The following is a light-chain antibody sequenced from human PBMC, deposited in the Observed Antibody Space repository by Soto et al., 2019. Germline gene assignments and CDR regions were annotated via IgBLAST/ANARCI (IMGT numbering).Light chain of an antibody. J-gene: IGKJ4*01. Sequence: EIELTQSPATLSVSPGERATLSCRASQSVSSNLAWYQQKPGQAPRLLIYGASTRATGIPARFSGSGSGTDFTLTISSLQSEDFAVYSCQQYNSWPTFGGGTKGEIK. CDR3: QQYNSWPT. V-gene: IGKV3-15*01. CDR1: QSVSSN. CDR2: GAS.